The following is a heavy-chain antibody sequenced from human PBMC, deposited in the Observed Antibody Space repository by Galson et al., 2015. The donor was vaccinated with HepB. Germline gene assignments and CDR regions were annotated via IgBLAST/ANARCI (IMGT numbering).Heavy chain of an antibody. J-gene: IGHJ4*02. CDR1: GFTFSSYA. Sequence: SLRLSCAASGFTFSSYAMSWVRQAPGKGLEWVSAISGSGGSTYYADSVKGRFTISRDNSKNTLYLQMNSLRAEDTAVYYCAKGRGSSLGYFDYWGQGTLVTVSS. D-gene: IGHD1-26*01. V-gene: IGHV3-23*01. CDR2: ISGSGGST. CDR3: AKGRGSSLGYFDY.